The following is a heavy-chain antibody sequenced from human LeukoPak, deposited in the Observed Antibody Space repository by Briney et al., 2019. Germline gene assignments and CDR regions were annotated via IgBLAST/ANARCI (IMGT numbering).Heavy chain of an antibody. V-gene: IGHV3-30*18. D-gene: IGHD4-17*01. CDR1: GFSFISYG. Sequence: PGGSLRLSCAASGFSFISYGMTWVRQAPGKGLEGGGVMSDDGRSKDYADSVKGRFTVSRDNSKDTLYLQMNSLRDEDTAVYYCAKRPSDYGDYVSYFDYWGQGTLVTVSS. CDR3: AKRPSDYGDYVSYFDY. J-gene: IGHJ4*02. CDR2: MSDDGRSK.